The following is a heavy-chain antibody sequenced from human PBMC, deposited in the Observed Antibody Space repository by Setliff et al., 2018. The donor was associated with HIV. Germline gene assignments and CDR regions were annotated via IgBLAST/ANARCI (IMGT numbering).Heavy chain of an antibody. CDR3: ARGRDYTGSWFRPFYLDF. V-gene: IGHV4-39*02. Sequence: PSETLSLTCSVSGDSISDTTYYWGWIRQPPGKGLEWIGNIYHSGSTAYNLALESRVSMSIDTSKNQFSLKLTSVTAADTAIYYCARGRDYTGSWFRPFYLDFWGHGNLVTVSS. CDR1: GDSISDTTYY. D-gene: IGHD3-3*01. J-gene: IGHJ4*01. CDR2: IYHSGST.